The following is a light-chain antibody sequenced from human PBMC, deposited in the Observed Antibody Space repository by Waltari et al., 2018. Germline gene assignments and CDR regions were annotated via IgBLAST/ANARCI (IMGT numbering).Light chain of an antibody. CDR1: STDSGGYEY. CDR2: DVN. V-gene: IGLV2-14*03. CDR3: SSFTSSTTGI. J-gene: IGLJ2*01. Sequence: SALTPPHSVSGSHGQSLPIHCSGISTDSGGYEYVPWYQQHPGKAPKVIIYDVNKRPSGVSNRFSGSKSGSSASLTISGLQAEDEADYYCSSFTSSTTGIFGGGTKVTVL.